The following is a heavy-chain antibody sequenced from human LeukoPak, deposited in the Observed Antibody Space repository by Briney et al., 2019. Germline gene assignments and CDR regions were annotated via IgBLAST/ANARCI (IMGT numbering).Heavy chain of an antibody. Sequence: GGSLRLSCAASGFTFSSYWMHWVRQAPGKGLVWVSRINSDGSSTTYADSVKGRFTISRDNSKNTLYLQMNSLRAEDTAVYYCATPGGSYYFDAFDIWGQGTMVTVSS. J-gene: IGHJ3*02. D-gene: IGHD1-26*01. CDR3: ATPGGSYYFDAFDI. CDR1: GFTFSSYW. CDR2: INSDGSST. V-gene: IGHV3-74*01.